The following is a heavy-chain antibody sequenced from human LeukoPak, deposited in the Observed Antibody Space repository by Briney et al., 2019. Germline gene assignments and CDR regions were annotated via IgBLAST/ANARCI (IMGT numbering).Heavy chain of an antibody. V-gene: IGHV3-21*01. CDR3: ARGERYSNYGSDH. J-gene: IGHJ4*02. CDR2: ISSSSSYI. D-gene: IGHD4-4*01. CDR1: GFTFSSYS. Sequence: PGGSLRLSCAASGFTFSSYSMNWVRQAPGKGLEWVSSISSSSSYIYYADSVKGRFTISRDNAKNSLYLQMNSLRAEDTAVYYCARGERYSNYGSDHWGQGTLVTVSS.